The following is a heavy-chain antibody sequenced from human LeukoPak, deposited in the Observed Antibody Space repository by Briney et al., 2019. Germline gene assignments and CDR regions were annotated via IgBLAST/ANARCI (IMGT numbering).Heavy chain of an antibody. V-gene: IGHV1-69*13. Sequence: VASVKVSCKASGGTFSSYAISWVRQAPGQGLEWMGGIIPIFGTANYAQKFQGRVTITADESTSTAYMGLSSLRSEDTAVYYCARENWKNGMDVWGQGTTVTVSS. D-gene: IGHD1-1*01. CDR1: GGTFSSYA. CDR2: IIPIFGTA. J-gene: IGHJ6*02. CDR3: ARENWKNGMDV.